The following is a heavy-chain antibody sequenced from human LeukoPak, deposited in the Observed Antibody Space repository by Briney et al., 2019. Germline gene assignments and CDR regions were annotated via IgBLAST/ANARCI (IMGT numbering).Heavy chain of an antibody. Sequence: SETLSLTCTVPGGSISSSNYYWGWIRQPPGKGLEWIGSIYYSGNTYYNSSLKSRVTISVDTSKNHFSLNLNSVTAADTAVYYCARHAYYDFVTGLFDPWGQGTLVTVSS. V-gene: IGHV4-39*01. J-gene: IGHJ5*02. CDR1: GGSISSSNYY. D-gene: IGHD3-3*01. CDR3: ARHAYYDFVTGLFDP. CDR2: IYYSGNT.